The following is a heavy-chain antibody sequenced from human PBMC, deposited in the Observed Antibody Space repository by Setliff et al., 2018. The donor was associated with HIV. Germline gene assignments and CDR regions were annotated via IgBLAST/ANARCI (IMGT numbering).Heavy chain of an antibody. D-gene: IGHD5-12*01. CDR2: TTNKANSHIT. CDR1: GFTFSDHY. Sequence: PGGSLRLSCAASGFTFSDHYMDWVRQAPGKGLEWVGRTTNKANSHITEYAASVKDRFSISRDDSKNSLYLLMNNLKTEDTAVYHCTRGYSGVAIYAFDIWGQGTVVTVSS. J-gene: IGHJ3*02. V-gene: IGHV3-72*01. CDR3: TRGYSGVAIYAFDI.